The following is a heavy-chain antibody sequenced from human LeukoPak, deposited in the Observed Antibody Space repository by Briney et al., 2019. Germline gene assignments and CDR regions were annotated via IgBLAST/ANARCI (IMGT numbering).Heavy chain of an antibody. J-gene: IGHJ4*02. CDR1: GFTFSSYG. CDR2: ISYDGSNK. Sequence: GGSLRLSCAASGFTFSSYGMHWVRQAPGKGLEWVAVISYDGSNKYYADSVKGRFTISRDNSKNTLYLQMNSLRAEDTAVYYSAKDLRYFDWLEYYFDYWGQGTLVAVSS. D-gene: IGHD3-9*01. V-gene: IGHV3-30*18. CDR3: AKDLRYFDWLEYYFDY.